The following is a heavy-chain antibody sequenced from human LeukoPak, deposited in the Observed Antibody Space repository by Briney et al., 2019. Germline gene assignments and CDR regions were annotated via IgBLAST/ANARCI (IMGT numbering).Heavy chain of an antibody. D-gene: IGHD2-2*01. J-gene: IGHJ4*02. CDR1: GYSISSGYY. Sequence: SETLSLTCAVSGYSISSGYYWGWIRQPPGKGLEWIRSIYHSGSTYYNPSLKSRVTISVDTSKNQFSLKLSSVTAADTAVYYCARDQLLSYYFDYWGQGTLVTVSS. CDR3: ARDQLLSYYFDY. V-gene: IGHV4-38-2*02. CDR2: IYHSGST.